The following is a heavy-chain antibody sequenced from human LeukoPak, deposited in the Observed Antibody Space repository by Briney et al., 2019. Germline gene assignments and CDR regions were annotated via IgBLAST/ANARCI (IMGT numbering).Heavy chain of an antibody. Sequence: SETLSLTCTVSGGSISSDYWSWIRQSPGKGLEWIGYFHYPGSLYFGATPNYNPSLKSRITISIDTSKSQVSLKMTSVTAADTAVYYCARVRRRREAGESPTYSFDYWGQGILVTVSS. D-gene: IGHD6-6*01. V-gene: IGHV4-59*13. CDR3: ARVRRRREAGESPTYSFDY. CDR2: FHYPGSLYFGATP. J-gene: IGHJ4*02. CDR1: GGSISSDY.